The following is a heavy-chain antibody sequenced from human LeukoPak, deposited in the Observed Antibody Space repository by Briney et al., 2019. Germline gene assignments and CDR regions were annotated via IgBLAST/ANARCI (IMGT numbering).Heavy chain of an antibody. CDR1: GGSISSGGYS. CDR3: VRGGYDSSGYYYGLFDY. D-gene: IGHD3-22*01. CDR2: IYHSGST. J-gene: IGHJ4*02. V-gene: IGHV4-30-2*01. Sequence: SETLSLTCAVSGGSISSGGYSWSWIRQPPGKGLEWIGYIYHSGSTYYNPSLKSRVTISVDRSKNQFSLKLSSVTAADTAVYYCVRGGYDSSGYYYGLFDYWGQGTLVTVSS.